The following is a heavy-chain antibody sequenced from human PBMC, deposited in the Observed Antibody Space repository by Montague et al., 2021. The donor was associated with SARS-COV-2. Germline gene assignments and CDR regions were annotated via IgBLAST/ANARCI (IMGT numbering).Heavy chain of an antibody. V-gene: IGHV4-59*05. J-gene: IGHJ3*01. Sequence: LRLSCAASGFTFSDNYMSWIRQAPGKGLEWIGSIYYTGNTYYNPSLKSRVTISVVTSKNHFTLKLSSVTAAETAVYYCARLKRYFDSSGSPSAFDFWGQGTKVTVSS. CDR1: GFTFSDNY. D-gene: IGHD3-22*01. CDR2: IYYTGNT. CDR3: ARLKRYFDSSGSPSAFDF.